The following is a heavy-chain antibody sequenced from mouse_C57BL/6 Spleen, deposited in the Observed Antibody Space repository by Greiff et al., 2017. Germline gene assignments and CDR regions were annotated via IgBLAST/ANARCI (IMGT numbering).Heavy chain of an antibody. V-gene: IGHV1-80*01. CDR2: IYPGDGDT. Sequence: VQLQQSGAELVQPGASVKISCKASGYAFSSYWMNWVKQRPGKGLEWIGQIYPGDGDTNYNGKFKGKATLTADRSSSTAYMQLSSLTSEDSAVYFCARLPPKYYAMDYWGQGTSVTVSS. CDR1: GYAFSSYW. CDR3: ARLPPKYYAMDY. J-gene: IGHJ4*01. D-gene: IGHD1-3*01.